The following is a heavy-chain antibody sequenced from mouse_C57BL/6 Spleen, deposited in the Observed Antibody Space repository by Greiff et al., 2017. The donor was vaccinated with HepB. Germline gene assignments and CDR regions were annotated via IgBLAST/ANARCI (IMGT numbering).Heavy chain of an antibody. D-gene: IGHD2-4*01. J-gene: IGHJ2*01. CDR3: ARNRGMITHYFDY. V-gene: IGHV2-2*01. Sequence: VKLVESGPGLVQPSQSLSITCTVSGFSLTSYGVHWVRQSPGKGLEWLGVIWSGGSTDYNAAFISRLSISKDNSKSQVFFKMNSLQADDTAIYYCARNRGMITHYFDYWGQGTTLTVSS. CDR1: GFSLTSYG. CDR2: IWSGGST.